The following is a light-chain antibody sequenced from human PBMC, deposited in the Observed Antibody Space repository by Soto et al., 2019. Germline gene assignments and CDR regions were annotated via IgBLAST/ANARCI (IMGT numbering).Light chain of an antibody. Sequence: DIQMTQSPSSLSASVGDRVTITCRASQDISNYLAWYQQKPGKVPKLLIYTASTLQSGVPSRFSGSGSGTTFTLTISSLQPEDVATYYCQNFDSAPPWTFGQGTKVELK. CDR1: QDISNY. CDR2: TAS. CDR3: QNFDSAPPWT. V-gene: IGKV1-27*01. J-gene: IGKJ1*01.